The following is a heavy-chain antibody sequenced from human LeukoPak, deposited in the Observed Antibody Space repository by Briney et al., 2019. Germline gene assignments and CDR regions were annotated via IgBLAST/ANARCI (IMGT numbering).Heavy chain of an antibody. CDR2: INHSGST. CDR1: GGSFSGYY. Sequence: PSETLSLTCAVYGGSFSGYYWSWIRQPPGKGLEWIGEINHSGSTNYNPSLKSRVTISVDTSKNQFSLKLSSVTAADTAVYYCARSIAAAGLTWFDPWGQGTLVTVSS. J-gene: IGHJ5*02. CDR3: ARSIAAAGLTWFDP. V-gene: IGHV4-34*01. D-gene: IGHD6-25*01.